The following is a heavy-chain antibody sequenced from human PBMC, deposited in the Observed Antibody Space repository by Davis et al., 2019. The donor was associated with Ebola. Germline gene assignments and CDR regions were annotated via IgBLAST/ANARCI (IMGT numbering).Heavy chain of an antibody. D-gene: IGHD1-1*01. V-gene: IGHV3-30*02. CDR2: IRFDGNDE. CDR1: GFLFNGYG. Sequence: GGSLRLSCATSGFLFNGYGMHWVRQAPGKGLEWLAFIRFDGNDEHYADSVRGRFTISRDNSKNTLYLQMNSLRAEDTAVYYCARATVLDYWGQGTLVTVSS. CDR3: ARATVLDY. J-gene: IGHJ4*02.